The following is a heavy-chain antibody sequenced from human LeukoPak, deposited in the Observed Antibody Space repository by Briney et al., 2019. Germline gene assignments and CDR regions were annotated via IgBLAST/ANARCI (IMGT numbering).Heavy chain of an antibody. CDR2: IYSCGST. V-gene: IGHV3-66*01. Sequence: GGSLRLSCAASGFTVSSNYMSWVRQAPGKGLEWVSVIYSCGSTYYADSVKGRFTISRDNSKNSLYLQMNSLRAEDTAVYYCARGGNPYSSSWYYFDYWGQGTLVTVSS. J-gene: IGHJ4*02. CDR3: ARGGNPYSSSWYYFDY. CDR1: GFTVSSNY. D-gene: IGHD6-13*01.